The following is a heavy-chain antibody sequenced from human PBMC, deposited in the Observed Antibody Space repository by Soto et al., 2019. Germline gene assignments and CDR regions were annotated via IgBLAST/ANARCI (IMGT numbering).Heavy chain of an antibody. D-gene: IGHD3-22*01. V-gene: IGHV3-64D*06. CDR1: GFTFSSYA. J-gene: IGHJ4*02. Sequence: GGSLRLSCSASGFTFSSYAMHWVRQAPGKGLEYVSSISTNEGSTHYADYEKVRFTISRDNSKNTLFLQMSSLRADDTAVYYCVKGEYYYDSSGYYPFDYWGQGT. CDR2: ISTNEGST. CDR3: VKGEYYYDSSGYYPFDY.